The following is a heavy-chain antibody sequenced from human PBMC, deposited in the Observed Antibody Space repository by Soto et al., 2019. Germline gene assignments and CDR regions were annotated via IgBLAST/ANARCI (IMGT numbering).Heavy chain of an antibody. Sequence: PGGSLRLSCAASGFTFSSYGMHWVRQAPGKGLEWVAVISYDGSNKYYADSVKGRFTISRDNSKNTLYLQMNSLRAEDTAVYYYAIVQLWFGELLGNWFDPWGQGTLITVS. J-gene: IGHJ5*02. CDR1: GFTFSSYG. CDR3: AIVQLWFGELLGNWFDP. V-gene: IGHV3-30*03. D-gene: IGHD3-10*01. CDR2: ISYDGSNK.